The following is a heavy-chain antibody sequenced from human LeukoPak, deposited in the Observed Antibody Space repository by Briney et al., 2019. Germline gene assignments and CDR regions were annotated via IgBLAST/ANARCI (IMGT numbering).Heavy chain of an antibody. D-gene: IGHD3-22*01. CDR3: AAGTSWIPYYYDSSGYYSDY. Sequence: ASVKVSCKASGFTFTSSAVQWVRQARGQRLEWIGWIVVGSGNTNYEQKFQERVTITRDMSTSTAYMELSSLRSEDTAVYYCAAGTSWIPYYYDSSGYYSDYWGQGTLVTVSS. J-gene: IGHJ4*02. CDR2: IVVGSGNT. V-gene: IGHV1-58*01. CDR1: GFTFTSSA.